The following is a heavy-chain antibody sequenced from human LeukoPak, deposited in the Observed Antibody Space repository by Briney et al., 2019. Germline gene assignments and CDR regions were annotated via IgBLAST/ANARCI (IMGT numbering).Heavy chain of an antibody. CDR2: IIPIFGTA. CDR1: GGTFSSYA. CDR3: AYSTLGYCSGGSCPFPNS. J-gene: IGHJ3*01. D-gene: IGHD2-15*01. Sequence: GASVKVSCKATGGTFSSYAISWVRQAPGQGLEWMGGIIPIFGTANYAQEFQGRVTITTDESTSTAYMELSSLRSEDTAVYYCAYSTLGYCSGGSCPFPNSWGQGTMVTVSS. V-gene: IGHV1-69*05.